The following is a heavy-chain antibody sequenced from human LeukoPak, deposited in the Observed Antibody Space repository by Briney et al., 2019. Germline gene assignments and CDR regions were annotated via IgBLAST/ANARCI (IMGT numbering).Heavy chain of an antibody. CDR1: GFTFSSYA. J-gene: IGHJ4*02. V-gene: IGHV3-30-3*01. CDR2: ISYDGSNK. Sequence: PGGSLRLSCAASGFTFSSYAMHWVRQAPGKGLEWVAVISYDGSNKYYADSVKGRFTISRDNSKNTLYLQMNSLRAEDTAVYYCARDRRIRGSADYYDFFGSQNHGGFDYWGQGTLVTVSS. D-gene: IGHD3-3*01. CDR3: ARDRRIRGSADYYDFFGSQNHGGFDY.